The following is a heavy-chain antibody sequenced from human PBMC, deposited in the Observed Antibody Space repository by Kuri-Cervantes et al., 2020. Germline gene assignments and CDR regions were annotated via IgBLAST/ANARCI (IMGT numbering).Heavy chain of an antibody. V-gene: IGHV4-38-2*02. CDR3: ARFVTDWFDS. CDR1: GSSFNSDFY. CDR2: INHSGST. J-gene: IGHJ5*01. D-gene: IGHD2-21*02. Sequence: SETLSLTCTVSGSSFNSDFYWGWIRQPPGKGLEWIGEINHSGSTNNNPSLKSRVTISVDTSKNQFSLKLSSMTAADTAVYYCARFVTDWFDSWSQGTLVTVSS.